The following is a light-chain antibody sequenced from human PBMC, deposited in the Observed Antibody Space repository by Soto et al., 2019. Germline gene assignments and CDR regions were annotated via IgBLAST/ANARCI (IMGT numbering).Light chain of an antibody. J-gene: IGKJ4*01. CDR2: GAS. V-gene: IGKV3-15*01. Sequence: EIVMTQSPATLSVSPGERATLSCRASQSVSSNLAWYQQKPGQAPRLLIYGASTRATGIPARFSGSGSGTEFTLTISSLQSEDFAVYYCQQYGNTHLTFGGGTKVDIK. CDR1: QSVSSN. CDR3: QQYGNTHLT.